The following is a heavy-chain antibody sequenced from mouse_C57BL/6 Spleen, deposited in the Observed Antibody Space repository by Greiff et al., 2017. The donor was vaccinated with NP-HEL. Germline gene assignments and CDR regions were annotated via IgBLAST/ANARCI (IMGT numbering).Heavy chain of an antibody. J-gene: IGHJ1*03. D-gene: IGHD1-1*01. V-gene: IGHV1-53*01. Sequence: QVQLQQSGTELVKPGASVKLSCKASGYTFTSYWMHWVKQRPGQGLEWIGNINPSNGGTNYNEKFKSKATLTVDKSSSTAYMQLSSLTSEDSAVYYCASPLTTVAHFDVWGTGTTVTVSS. CDR2: INPSNGGT. CDR1: GYTFTSYW. CDR3: ASPLTTVAHFDV.